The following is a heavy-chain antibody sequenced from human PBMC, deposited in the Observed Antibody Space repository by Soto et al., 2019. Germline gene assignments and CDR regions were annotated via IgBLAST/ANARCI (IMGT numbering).Heavy chain of an antibody. CDR3: AREASSSWYDYYYYGMDV. CDR2: IWYDGSNK. V-gene: IGHV3-33*01. J-gene: IGHJ6*02. Sequence: QVQLVESGGGVVQPGRSLRLSCAASGFTFSSYGMHWVRQAPGKGLEWVAVIWYDGSNKYYADSVKGRFTISRDNSKNTLYLQMNSLRAEDTAVYYCAREASSSWYDYYYYGMDVWGQGTTVTVSS. CDR1: GFTFSSYG. D-gene: IGHD6-13*01.